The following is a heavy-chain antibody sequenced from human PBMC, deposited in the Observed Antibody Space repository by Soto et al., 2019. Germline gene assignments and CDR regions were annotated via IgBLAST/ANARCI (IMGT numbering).Heavy chain of an antibody. J-gene: IGHJ5*02. V-gene: IGHV1-3*04. CDR2: INTGTGNT. CDR3: ARDTSVVWFDP. Sequence: ASVKVSCKASGYTFTNYAIHWVRQAPGQSLEWMGWINTGTGNTKFSQKFQGRLTITSDTFATTAYMELSSLKSEDTGVYYCARDTSVVWFDPWGQGTLVTVSS. CDR1: GYTFTNYA.